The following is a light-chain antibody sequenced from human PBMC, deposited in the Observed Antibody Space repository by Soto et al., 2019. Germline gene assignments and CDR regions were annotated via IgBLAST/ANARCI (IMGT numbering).Light chain of an antibody. CDR3: LQHHSHPPT. V-gene: IGKV1-17*01. J-gene: IGKJ1*01. CDR2: AAS. Sequence: MTQSPSSLAASVGDRVTITCRASQDIRDELGWFQQKPGKAPKRLIYAASSLQSGVPSRFSGSGSGTDFPLTISSLQPEDFATYYCLQHHSHPPTFVQGTRIDI. CDR1: QDIRDE.